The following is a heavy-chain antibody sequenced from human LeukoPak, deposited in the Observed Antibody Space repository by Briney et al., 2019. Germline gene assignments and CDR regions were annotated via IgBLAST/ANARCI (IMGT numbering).Heavy chain of an antibody. CDR3: ARGLYDYVWGSYSGY. Sequence: SETPSLTCAVYGGSFSGYYWSWIRQPPGKGLEWIGEINHSGSTNYNPSLKSRVTISVDTSKNQFSLKLSSVTAADTAVYYCARGLYDYVWGSYSGYWGQGTLVTVSS. D-gene: IGHD3-16*01. CDR1: GGSFSGYY. V-gene: IGHV4-34*01. CDR2: INHSGST. J-gene: IGHJ4*02.